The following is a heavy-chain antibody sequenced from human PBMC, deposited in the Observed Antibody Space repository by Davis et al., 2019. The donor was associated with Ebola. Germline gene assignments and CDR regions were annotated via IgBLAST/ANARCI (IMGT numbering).Heavy chain of an antibody. CDR2: INHSGST. D-gene: IGHD1-26*01. CDR1: GGSFSGYY. V-gene: IGHV4-34*01. J-gene: IGHJ5*02. Sequence: MPSETLSLTCAVYGGSFSGYYWSWIRQPPGKGLEWIGEINHSGSTNYNPSLKSRVTISVDTSKNQFSLKLSSVTAADTAVYYCARVVGATTSWFEPWGQGTLVTVSS. CDR3: ARVVGATTSWFEP.